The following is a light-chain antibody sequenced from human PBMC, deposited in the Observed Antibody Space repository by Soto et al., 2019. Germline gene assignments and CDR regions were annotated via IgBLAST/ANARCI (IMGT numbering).Light chain of an antibody. Sequence: DIQMTQSPSTLSASVGDRVTITCRASQSISSWLAWYQQKPGKAPKLLIFDASGLESGVPSRFSGSGSGTEFTLTISSLQPDDFATYYCQQYNSYSSWTFGQGTKVDIK. CDR2: DAS. V-gene: IGKV1-5*01. CDR1: QSISSW. J-gene: IGKJ1*01. CDR3: QQYNSYSSWT.